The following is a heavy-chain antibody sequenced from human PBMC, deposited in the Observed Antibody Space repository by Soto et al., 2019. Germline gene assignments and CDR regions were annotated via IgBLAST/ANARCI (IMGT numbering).Heavy chain of an antibody. V-gene: IGHV3-7*01. CDR3: ARDTWDSNYFDY. J-gene: IGHJ4*02. D-gene: IGHD1-26*01. CDR2: IKEDGSEK. CDR1: GFMFSWYW. Sequence: GGSLRLSCGASGFMFSWYWMTWVRQAPGKGLEWVANIKEDGSEKNYVDSVKGRVTISRDTAKNSLYLQMNSLRAEDTAVYYCARDTWDSNYFDYWGQGTLVTVSS.